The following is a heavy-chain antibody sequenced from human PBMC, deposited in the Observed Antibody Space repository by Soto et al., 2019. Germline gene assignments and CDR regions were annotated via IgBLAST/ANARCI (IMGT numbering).Heavy chain of an antibody. CDR2: ISSSSSTI. J-gene: IGHJ4*02. D-gene: IGHD4-17*01. Sequence: LRLSCAASGFTFSSYSMNWVRQAPGKGLEWVSYISSSSSTIYYADFVKGRFTISRDNAKNSLYLQMNSLRDEDTAVYYCARISLYGDYDSRDYWGQGTLVTVSS. CDR1: GFTFSSYS. V-gene: IGHV3-48*02. CDR3: ARISLYGDYDSRDY.